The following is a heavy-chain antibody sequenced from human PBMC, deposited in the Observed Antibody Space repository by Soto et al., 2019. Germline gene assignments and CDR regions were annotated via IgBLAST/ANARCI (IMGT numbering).Heavy chain of an antibody. D-gene: IGHD1-26*01. J-gene: IGHJ6*02. V-gene: IGHV1-69*06. Sequence: QVQLLQSGSEVRKPGSSVKVSCKASGGTHNNYAFTWVRQARGQGLEWVGGIIPIFATVVYAQRFEGRVTISADKSTSTAYMELINLSFDDTAVYYCTIWWEAVRCQYCVLDVWGQGTEITVSS. CDR3: TIWWEAVRCQYCVLDV. CDR1: GGTHNNYA. CDR2: IIPIFATV.